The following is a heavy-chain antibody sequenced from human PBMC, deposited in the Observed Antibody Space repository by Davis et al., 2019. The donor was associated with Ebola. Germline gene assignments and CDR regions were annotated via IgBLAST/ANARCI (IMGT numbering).Heavy chain of an antibody. J-gene: IGHJ4*02. CDR3: ARVVVQGLDY. D-gene: IGHD3-10*01. V-gene: IGHV3-66*02. CDR2: IYSGGST. Sequence: GESLKISCAASGFTFSRYSMNWVRQAPGKGLEWVSVIYSGGSTYYADSVKGRFTISRDNSKNTLYLQMNSLRPEDAALYYCARVVVQGLDYWGQGTLVTVSS. CDR1: GFTFSRYS.